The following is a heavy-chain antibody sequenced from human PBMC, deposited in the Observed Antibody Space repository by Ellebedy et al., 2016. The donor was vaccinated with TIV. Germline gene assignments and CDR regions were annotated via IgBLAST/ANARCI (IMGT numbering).Heavy chain of an antibody. CDR3: ARAGGGFGESRGRIDF. Sequence: MPSETLSLTCTVSGDSITNGGDYYWTWIRQSPEKGLEWLGYIFYTGTTHYNPSLESRLTMSLDTSKNQFSLRLTSVSATDTAVYFCARAGGGFGESRGRIDFWGQGTLVTVSS. CDR1: GDSITNGGDYY. D-gene: IGHD3-10*01. J-gene: IGHJ4*02. V-gene: IGHV4-30-4*01. CDR2: IFYTGTT.